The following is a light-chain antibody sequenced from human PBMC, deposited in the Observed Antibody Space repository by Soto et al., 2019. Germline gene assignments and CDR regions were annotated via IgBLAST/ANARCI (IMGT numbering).Light chain of an antibody. CDR1: SSDVGRFNY. CDR3: RSYTSSGTYV. CDR2: EVS. Sequence: QSVLTQPASVSGSPGQSITISCTGTSSDVGRFNYVSWYQQHPGKAPKLMIFEVSNRPSGVSNRFSGSKSANTASLTISGLQAEDEADYYCRSYTSSGTYVFGTGTKLTVL. J-gene: IGLJ1*01. V-gene: IGLV2-14*01.